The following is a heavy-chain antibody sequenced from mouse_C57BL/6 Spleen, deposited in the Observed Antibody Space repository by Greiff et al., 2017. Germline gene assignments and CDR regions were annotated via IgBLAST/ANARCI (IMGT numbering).Heavy chain of an antibody. CDR3: ARGTLYDGYYWYFDV. V-gene: IGHV1-53*01. CDR2: INPSNGGT. J-gene: IGHJ1*03. Sequence: QVQLKQPGTELVKPGASVKLSCKASGYTFTSYWMHWVKQRPGQGLEWIGNINPSNGGTNYNEKFKSKATLTVDKSSSTAYMQLSSLTSEDSAVYYCARGTLYDGYYWYFDVWGTGTTVTVSS. D-gene: IGHD2-3*01. CDR1: GYTFTSYW.